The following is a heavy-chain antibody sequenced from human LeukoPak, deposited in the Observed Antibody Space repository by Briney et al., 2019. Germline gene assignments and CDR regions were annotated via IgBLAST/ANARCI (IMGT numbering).Heavy chain of an antibody. J-gene: IGHJ4*02. V-gene: IGHV1-69*10. Sequence: ASVKVSCKASGGTFSSYAISWVRQAPGQGLEWMGGIIPILGIANYAQKFQGRVTITADKSTSTAYMELSSLRSEDTAVYYCAREDWDSNYFDYWGQGTLVTVSS. D-gene: IGHD4-11*01. CDR2: IIPILGIA. CDR3: AREDWDSNYFDY. CDR1: GGTFSSYA.